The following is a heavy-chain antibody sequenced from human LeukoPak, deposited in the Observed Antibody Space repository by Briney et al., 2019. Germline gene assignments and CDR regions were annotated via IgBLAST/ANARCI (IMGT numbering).Heavy chain of an antibody. V-gene: IGHV1-8*01. CDR1: GYTFTSYD. J-gene: IGHJ4*02. CDR2: MNPNSGNT. Sequence: ASVKVSCKASGYTFTSYDINWVRQATGQGLEWMGWMNPNSGNTGYAQKFQGRVTMTRNTSISTAYMELSSLRSEDTAVYYCARRPGTKNIAAAEVDYWGQGTLVTVSS. CDR3: ARRPGTKNIAAAEVDY. D-gene: IGHD6-13*01.